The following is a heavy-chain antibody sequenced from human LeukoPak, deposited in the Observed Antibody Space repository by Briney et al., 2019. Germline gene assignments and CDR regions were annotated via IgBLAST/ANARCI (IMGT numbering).Heavy chain of an antibody. J-gene: IGHJ4*02. CDR2: IYPGDSDT. CDR1: GYSFTSYW. CDR3: ARRDGPYSYDSSGYFDY. Sequence: KRGESLKISCKGSGYSFTSYWIGWVRQMPGKGLEWMGIIYPGDSDTRYSPSFQGQVTISADKSISTAYLQWSSLMASDSAMYYCARRDGPYSYDSSGYFDYWGQGTLVTVSS. D-gene: IGHD3-22*01. V-gene: IGHV5-51*01.